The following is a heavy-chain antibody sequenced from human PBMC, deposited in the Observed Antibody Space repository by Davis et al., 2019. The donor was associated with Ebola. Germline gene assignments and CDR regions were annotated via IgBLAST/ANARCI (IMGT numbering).Heavy chain of an antibody. D-gene: IGHD3-22*01. CDR3: ARVVTMIVVT. CDR1: GFTFSNYN. V-gene: IGHV3-48*04. J-gene: IGHJ4*02. CDR2: ISDDSSST. Sequence: GESLKISCAVSGFTFSNYNMNWVRQTPGKGLEWVSHISDDSSSTCYADSVKGRFTISRDNAKNSLYLQMNSLRAEDTAVYYCARVVTMIVVTWGQGTLVTVSS.